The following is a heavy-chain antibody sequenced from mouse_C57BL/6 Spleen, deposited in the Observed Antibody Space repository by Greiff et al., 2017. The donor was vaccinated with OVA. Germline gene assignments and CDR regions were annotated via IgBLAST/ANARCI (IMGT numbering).Heavy chain of an antibody. CDR2: IYPGSGST. J-gene: IGHJ3*01. Sequence: QVQLQQPGAELVKPGASVKMSCKASGYTFTSYWITWVKQRPGQGLEWIGDIYPGSGSTNYNEKFKSKATLTVDKSSSTAYMQLSSLTSEDSAVYYCARDSSGRWFADWGQGTLDTLSA. D-gene: IGHD3-2*02. CDR3: ARDSSGRWFAD. V-gene: IGHV1-55*01. CDR1: GYTFTSYW.